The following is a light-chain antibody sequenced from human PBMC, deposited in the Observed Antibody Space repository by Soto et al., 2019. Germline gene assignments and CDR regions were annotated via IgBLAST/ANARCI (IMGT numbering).Light chain of an antibody. J-gene: IGLJ2*01. CDR3: SSYTSSSTLV. V-gene: IGLV2-14*01. CDR2: EVR. Sequence: QSVLTQPASVSGSPGQSITISCTGTSSDIGRYNFVSWYQQHPDKAPKLMIYEVRNRPPGVSDRFSGSKSDKTASLTISGLQAEDEADYYCSSYTSSSTLVFGGGTKVTVL. CDR1: SSDIGRYNF.